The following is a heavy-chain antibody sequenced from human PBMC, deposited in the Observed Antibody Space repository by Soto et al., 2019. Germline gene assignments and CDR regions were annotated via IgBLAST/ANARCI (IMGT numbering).Heavy chain of an antibody. J-gene: IGHJ6*02. CDR1: GFTVSSNY. CDR3: AVRDIVVVPAAIRGPGYYYGMDV. Sequence: EVQLVESGGGLIQPGGSLRLSCAASGFTVSSNYMSWVRQAPGKGLERVSVIYSGGSTYYADSVKGRFTISRDNSKNTLYLKMNSLRAEDTAVYYCAVRDIVVVPAAIRGPGYYYGMDVWGQGTTVTVSS. CDR2: IYSGGST. V-gene: IGHV3-53*01. D-gene: IGHD2-2*02.